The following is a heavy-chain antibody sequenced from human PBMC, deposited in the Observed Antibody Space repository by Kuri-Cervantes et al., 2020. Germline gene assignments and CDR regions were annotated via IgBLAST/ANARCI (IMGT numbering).Heavy chain of an antibody. CDR3: AKDRVTAMVTKYYGMDV. J-gene: IGHJ6*02. CDR1: GCTFSTCG. Sequence: GESLKISCEASGCTFSTCGMHWVRQAPGKGLELVAVISYDGSKKYYADPVKGRFTISRDNSKKTLYLQMNSLRAEDTAVYYCAKDRVTAMVTKYYGMDVWGQGTTVTVSS. D-gene: IGHD5-18*01. CDR2: ISYDGSKK. V-gene: IGHV3-30*18.